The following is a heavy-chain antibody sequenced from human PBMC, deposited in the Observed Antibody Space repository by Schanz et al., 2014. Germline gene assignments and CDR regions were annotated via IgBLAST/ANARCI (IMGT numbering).Heavy chain of an antibody. V-gene: IGHV1-69*02. D-gene: IGHD6-13*01. CDR2: IISILGIP. J-gene: IGHJ4*02. CDR1: GGTFSSYT. CDR3: ASSGAGYSSSWDFDS. Sequence: QVQLVQSGAEVKKPGASVKVSCKASGGTFSSYTISWVRQAPGQGLEWMGRIISILGIPNYAQKFQGRVTFTADKSTSTAYMDVSSLRSEDTAVYYCASSGAGYSSSWDFDSWGQGTLVTVSS.